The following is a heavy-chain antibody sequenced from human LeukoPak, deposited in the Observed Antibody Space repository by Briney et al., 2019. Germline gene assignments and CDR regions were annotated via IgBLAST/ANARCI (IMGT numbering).Heavy chain of an antibody. D-gene: IGHD6-13*01. CDR1: GGSISSGDYY. CDR2: IYYSGST. J-gene: IGHJ4*02. V-gene: IGHV4-30-4*01. CDR3: VRIDRTSAAAGRGVRFDY. Sequence: SQTLSLTCTISGGSISSGDYYWSWIRQPPGKGLEWIGYIYYSGSTYYNPSLKSRVTISVDTSKKQFSLKLSSVTAGETGAYYCVRIDRTSAAAGRGVRFDYWGQGTLVTVSS.